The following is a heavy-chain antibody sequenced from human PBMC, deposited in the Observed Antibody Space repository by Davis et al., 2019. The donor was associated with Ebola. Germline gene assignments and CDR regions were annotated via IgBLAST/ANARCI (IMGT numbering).Heavy chain of an antibody. CDR1: GYTFTSYD. CDR3: ARDLGTVTTSWFDP. V-gene: IGHV1-46*01. CDR2: INPSGGST. D-gene: IGHD4-17*01. Sequence: AASVKVSCKASGYTFTSYDINWVRQAPGQGLEWMGIINPSGGSTSCAQKFQGRVTMTRDTSTSTVYMEVSRLRSDDTAVYYCARDLGTVTTSWFDPWGQGTLVTVSS. J-gene: IGHJ5*02.